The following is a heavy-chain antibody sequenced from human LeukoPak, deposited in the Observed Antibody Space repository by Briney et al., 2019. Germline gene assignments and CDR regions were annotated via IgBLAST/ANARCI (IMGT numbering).Heavy chain of an antibody. CDR3: ARTRTTVAPYFDY. CDR2: ISSSSSTI. V-gene: IGHV3-48*02. D-gene: IGHD4-23*01. CDR1: GFTFSSYS. Sequence: GGSLRLSCAASGFTFSSYSMNWVRQAPGKGLEGVSYISSSSSTIYYADSVKGRFTISRDNAKNSLYLQMNSLRDEDTAVYYCARTRTTVAPYFDYWGQGTLVTVSS. J-gene: IGHJ4*02.